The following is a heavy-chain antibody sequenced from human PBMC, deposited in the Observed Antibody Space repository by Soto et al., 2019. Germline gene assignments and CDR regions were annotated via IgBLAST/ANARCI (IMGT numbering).Heavy chain of an antibody. CDR3: AKGYMTTVVNWDY. CDR2: INPNSGGT. J-gene: IGHJ4*02. CDR1: GYTFTGYY. V-gene: IGHV1-2*04. Sequence: GASVKVSCKASGYTFTGYYMHWVRQAPGQGLEWMGWINPNSGGTNYAQKFQGWVTMTRDTFISTAYMELSSLRAEDTAVYYCAKGYMTTVVNWDYWGQGTLVTVSS. D-gene: IGHD4-17*01.